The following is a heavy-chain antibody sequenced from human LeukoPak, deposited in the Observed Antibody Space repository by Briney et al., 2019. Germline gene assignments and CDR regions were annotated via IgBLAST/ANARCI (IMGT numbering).Heavy chain of an antibody. CDR3: ARREEDAFDI. J-gene: IGHJ3*02. CDR1: GYTFTSYD. CDR2: INPNSGGT. Sequence: ASVKVSCKASGYTFTSYDINWVRQATGQGLEWMGWINPNSGGTNYAQKFQGRVTMTRDTSISTAYMELSRLRSDDTAVYYCARREEDAFDIWGQGTMVTVSS. V-gene: IGHV1-2*02.